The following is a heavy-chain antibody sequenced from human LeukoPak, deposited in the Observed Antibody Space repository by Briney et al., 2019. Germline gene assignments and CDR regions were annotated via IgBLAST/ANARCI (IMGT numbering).Heavy chain of an antibody. D-gene: IGHD3-22*01. V-gene: IGHV5-10-1*01. Sequence: PGGSLRLSCKGSGYSFTSHWISWVRQMPGKGLEWMGRIDPSDSYTNYSPSFQGHVTISADKSISTAYLQWSSLKASDTAMYYCATNRHYYDSSEEFDYWGQGALVTVSS. CDR1: GYSFTSHW. J-gene: IGHJ4*02. CDR2: IDPSDSYT. CDR3: ATNRHYYDSSEEFDY.